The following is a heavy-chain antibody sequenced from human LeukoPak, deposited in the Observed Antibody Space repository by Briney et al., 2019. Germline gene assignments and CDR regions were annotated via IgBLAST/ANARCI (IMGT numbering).Heavy chain of an antibody. CDR3: ARALGSLDDY. V-gene: IGHV1-3*01. J-gene: IGHJ4*02. CDR1: GYTFTSYA. D-gene: IGHD2-15*01. Sequence: ASVKVSCKASGYTFTSYAMHWVRQAPGQRLEWMGWINAGNGNTKYSQKFQGRVTITADESTSTAYMELSSLRSEDTAVYYCARALGSLDDYWGQGTLVTVSS. CDR2: INAGNGNT.